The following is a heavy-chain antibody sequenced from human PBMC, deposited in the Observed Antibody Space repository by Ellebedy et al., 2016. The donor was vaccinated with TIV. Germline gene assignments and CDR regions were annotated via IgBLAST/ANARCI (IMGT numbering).Heavy chain of an antibody. CDR2: ITSSGGTK. J-gene: IGHJ4*02. V-gene: IGHV3-11*04. D-gene: IGHD1-26*01. CDR3: ARHRVGATTSFYFDY. Sequence: GGSLRLSCAASGFNFSDSHMSWIRQAPGKGLEWVSYITSSGGTKDSADSVKGRFTISRDNAKNSLFLQMNSLRAEDTAVYYCARHRVGATTSFYFDYWGQGTLVTVPS. CDR1: GFNFSDSH.